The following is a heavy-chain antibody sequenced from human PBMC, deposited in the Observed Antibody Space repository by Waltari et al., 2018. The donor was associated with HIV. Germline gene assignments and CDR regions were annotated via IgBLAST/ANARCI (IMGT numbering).Heavy chain of an antibody. CDR2: IRSSSSTI. J-gene: IGHJ5*02. Sequence: EVQLVESGGGLVQPGGSLRLSCAASGFTFSSYSMNWVRQAPGKGLEWVSYIRSSSSTIYYADSVKGRFTISRDNAKNSLYLQMNSLRAEDTAVYYCAREKWSLLPGSGRGGFDPWGQGTLVTVSS. CDR1: GFTFSSYS. V-gene: IGHV3-48*01. D-gene: IGHD1-26*01. CDR3: AREKWSLLPGSGRGGFDP.